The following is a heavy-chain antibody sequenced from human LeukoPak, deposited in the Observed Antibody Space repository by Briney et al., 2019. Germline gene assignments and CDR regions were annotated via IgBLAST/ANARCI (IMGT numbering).Heavy chain of an antibody. CDR2: INTNTGNP. J-gene: IGHJ3*02. Sequence: GASVKVSCKASGYTLSTYAMNWVRQAPGQGLEWMGWINTNTGNPTYAQGFTGRFVFSLDTSVNTAYLQINSLKAEDTAVYYCARSTAVYTSNSWTIWGQGTMVTVSS. CDR1: GYTLSTYA. D-gene: IGHD2-2*02. V-gene: IGHV7-4-1*02. CDR3: ARSTAVYTSNSWTI.